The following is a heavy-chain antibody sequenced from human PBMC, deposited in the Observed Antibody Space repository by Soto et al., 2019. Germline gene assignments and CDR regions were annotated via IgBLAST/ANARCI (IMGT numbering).Heavy chain of an antibody. V-gene: IGHV1-69*01. CDR1: GGTFSRHS. J-gene: IGHJ4*02. CDR2: IIPIFDAT. D-gene: IGHD3-10*01. CDR3: ARDLTSGRGS. Sequence: QVQMVQSGAEVKKPGSSARVSCKVSGGTFSRHSISWVRQAPGQGLEWMGGIIPIFDATQYAQKFQGRLTITAEESTTTFHMDLSGLRPEDTARYYCARDLTSGRGSWGQGTLVPVS.